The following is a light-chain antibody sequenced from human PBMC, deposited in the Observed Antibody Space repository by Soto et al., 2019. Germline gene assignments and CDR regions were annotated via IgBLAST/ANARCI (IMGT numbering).Light chain of an antibody. CDR2: GAS. Sequence: EIVMTQSPATLSLSPGERATLSCRASQSIGSGYLSWYQQTPGQAPRLLIYGASTRATGVPARFSASGSGTDFTLTISSLQPEDFALYYCQQDYKSLTFGGGTTVEIK. J-gene: IGKJ4*01. CDR1: QSIGSGY. CDR3: QQDYKSLT. V-gene: IGKV3D-7*01.